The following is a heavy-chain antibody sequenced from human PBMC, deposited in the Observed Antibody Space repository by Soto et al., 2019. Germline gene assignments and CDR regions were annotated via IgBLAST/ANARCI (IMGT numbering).Heavy chain of an antibody. V-gene: IGHV1-24*01. CDR2: FDPEDGET. D-gene: IGHD3-22*01. CDR3: ETVYDSSGYTYYYYGMDV. CDR1: GYTLTELS. Sequence: ASVKVSCKVSGYTLTELSMHWVRQAPGKGLEWMGGFDPEDGETIYAQKYQGKVTMTEDTSTDTANMELSSLRSENTAMYYCETVYDSSGYTYYYYGMDVWGQGTTVTASS. J-gene: IGHJ6*02.